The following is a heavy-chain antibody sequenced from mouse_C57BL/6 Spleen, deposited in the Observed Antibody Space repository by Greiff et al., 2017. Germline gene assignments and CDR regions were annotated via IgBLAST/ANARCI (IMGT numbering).Heavy chain of an antibody. CDR3: ARNRDTTVNYAMDY. D-gene: IGHD1-1*01. CDR1: GFSLTSYG. J-gene: IGHJ4*01. Sequence: QVQLKESGPGLVQPSQSLSITCTVSGFSLTSYGVHWVRQSPGKGLEWLGVIWSGGSTDYNAAFISRLSISKDNSKSQVFFKMNSLQADDTAIYYCARNRDTTVNYAMDYWGQGTSVTVSA. CDR2: IWSGGST. V-gene: IGHV2-2*01.